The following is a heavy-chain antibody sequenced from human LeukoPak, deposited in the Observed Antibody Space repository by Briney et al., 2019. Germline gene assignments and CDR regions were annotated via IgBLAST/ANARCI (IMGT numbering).Heavy chain of an antibody. CDR3: AREKVGATDFDY. CDR2: IIPIFGTA. CDR1: GGTFSSYA. D-gene: IGHD1-26*01. V-gene: IGHV1-69*13. Sequence: ASVKVSCKASGGTFSSYAISWVRQAPGQGLEWMGGIIPIFGTANYAQKFQGRVTITADESTCTAYMELSSLRSEDTAVYYCAREKVGATDFDYWGQGTLVTVSS. J-gene: IGHJ4*02.